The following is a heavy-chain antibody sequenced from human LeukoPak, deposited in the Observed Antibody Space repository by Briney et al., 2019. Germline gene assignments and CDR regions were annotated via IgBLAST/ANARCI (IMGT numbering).Heavy chain of an antibody. Sequence: GASVTGSCKASGYTLIRYYMHWVRRAPGHGLEWMGIINPSGGSTSYAQKLQGRVTMTRDSSTSTVYMELSRLRSEDTAVYYCARGGYGDRIDYWGQGTLVSVSS. D-gene: IGHD4-17*01. CDR2: INPSGGST. CDR1: GYTLIRYY. CDR3: ARGGYGDRIDY. V-gene: IGHV1-46*04. J-gene: IGHJ4*02.